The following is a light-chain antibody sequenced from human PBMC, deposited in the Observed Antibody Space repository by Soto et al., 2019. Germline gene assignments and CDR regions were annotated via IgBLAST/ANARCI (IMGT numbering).Light chain of an antibody. Sequence: QSVLTQPPSVSEAPGQRVTISCTGSSSNIGAGYEAHWYQQVPGTAPKLLIYENNNRPSGVPDRFSGSKSGTSASLAITGLQAEDEVEYYYQSYDSSLSGYVFGTGTKLTVL. CDR1: SSNIGAGYE. CDR2: ENN. CDR3: QSYDSSLSGYV. J-gene: IGLJ1*01. V-gene: IGLV1-40*01.